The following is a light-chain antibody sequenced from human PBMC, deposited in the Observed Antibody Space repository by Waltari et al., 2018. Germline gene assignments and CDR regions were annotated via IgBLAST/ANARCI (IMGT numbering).Light chain of an antibody. CDR1: SSDVGGYNY. CDR3: SSYTSSSTQV. CDR2: DVN. Sequence: QSALTQPASVSGSPGQSITISCTGTSSDVGGYNYVSWYQQYPGKAPQLMIYDVNNRPSWVSSSFSGSKSGNTASLTISGLQAEDEADYYCSSYTSSSTQVFGGETKLTVL. J-gene: IGLJ3*02. V-gene: IGLV2-14*03.